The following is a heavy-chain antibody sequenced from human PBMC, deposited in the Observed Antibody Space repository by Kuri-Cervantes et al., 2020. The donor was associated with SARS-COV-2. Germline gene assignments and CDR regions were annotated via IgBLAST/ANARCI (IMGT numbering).Heavy chain of an antibody. CDR2: LSYDGSNK. Sequence: GESLKISFAASGFTFRSYAMTWVRQAPGKGLERVAVLSYDGSNKYYADSVKGRFTISRDNSKNTLYLQMNSQRAEDTAVYYCARDLTLRFLEWFSYPDVWGKGTTV. D-gene: IGHD3-3*01. CDR1: GFTFRSYA. CDR3: ARDLTLRFLEWFSYPDV. J-gene: IGHJ6*03. V-gene: IGHV3-30*04.